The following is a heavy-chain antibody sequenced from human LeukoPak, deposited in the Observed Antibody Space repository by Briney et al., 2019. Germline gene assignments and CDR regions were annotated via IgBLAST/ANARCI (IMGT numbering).Heavy chain of an antibody. V-gene: IGHV3-23*01. J-gene: IGHJ4*02. D-gene: IGHD3-22*01. Sequence: PGGSLRLSCAASGFTFSSYAMSLVRQAPGKGLEWVSAISGSGGSTYYADSVKGRFTISRDNSKNTLYLQMNSLRAEDTAVYYCAKGHYYDSSGYYAARAQFDYWGQGTLVTVSS. CDR2: ISGSGGST. CDR3: AKGHYYDSSGYYAARAQFDY. CDR1: GFTFSSYA.